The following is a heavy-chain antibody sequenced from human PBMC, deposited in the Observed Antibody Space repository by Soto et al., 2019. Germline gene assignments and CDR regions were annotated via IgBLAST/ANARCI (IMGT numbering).Heavy chain of an antibody. CDR1: GYTFTSYA. D-gene: IGHD2-21*01. CDR3: ARVPLAYCGGDCYPFDY. V-gene: IGHV1-3*01. J-gene: IGHJ4*02. Sequence: EASVKVSCKASGYTFTSYAMHWVRQAPGQRLEWMGWINAGNGNTKYSQKFQGRVTITRDTSASTAYMELSSLRSEDTAVYYCARVPLAYCGGDCYPFDYWGQGTLVTVSS. CDR2: INAGNGNT.